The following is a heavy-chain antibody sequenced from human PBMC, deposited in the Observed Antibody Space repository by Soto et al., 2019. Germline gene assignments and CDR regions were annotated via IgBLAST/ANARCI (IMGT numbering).Heavy chain of an antibody. D-gene: IGHD6-13*01. J-gene: IGHJ5*02. CDR2: IYYSGST. V-gene: IGHV4-31*03. CDR3: ARDHRIVAAGTGWFDP. CDR1: GGSISSGGYY. Sequence: QVQLQESGPGLVKPSQTLSLTCTVSGGSISSGGYYWSWIRQHPGKGLEWIGYIYYSGSTYYNPSLKSRVTISVDTSKNQFSLKLSSVTAADTAVYYCARDHRIVAAGTGWFDPWGQGTLVTVSS.